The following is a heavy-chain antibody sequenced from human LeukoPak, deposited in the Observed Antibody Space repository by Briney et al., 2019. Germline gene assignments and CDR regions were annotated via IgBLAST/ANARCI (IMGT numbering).Heavy chain of an antibody. CDR1: GLTVSSEY. CDR3: ARLLPASRHYFDY. Sequence: GGSLRLSCAAYGLTVSSEYLAWVRQAPGRGLEWISVIYGAGATYYADSVEGRFTISRDTYNNALYLQMNSLRVEDTAVYHCARLLPASRHYFDYWGRGTPVTVSS. D-gene: IGHD6-6*01. V-gene: IGHV3-53*01. J-gene: IGHJ4*02. CDR2: IYGAGAT.